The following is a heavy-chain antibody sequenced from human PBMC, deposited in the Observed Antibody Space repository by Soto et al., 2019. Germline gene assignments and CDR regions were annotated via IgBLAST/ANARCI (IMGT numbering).Heavy chain of an antibody. Sequence: SVKVSCKASGGTFSSYTISWVRQAPGQGLEWMGRIIPILGIANYAQKFQGRVTITADKSTSTAYMELSSLRSEDTAVYYCATVIGYCSGGSCYSTSYNWFDPWGQGTLVTVPQ. D-gene: IGHD2-15*01. CDR2: IIPILGIA. J-gene: IGHJ5*02. CDR1: GGTFSSYT. V-gene: IGHV1-69*02. CDR3: ATVIGYCSGGSCYSTSYNWFDP.